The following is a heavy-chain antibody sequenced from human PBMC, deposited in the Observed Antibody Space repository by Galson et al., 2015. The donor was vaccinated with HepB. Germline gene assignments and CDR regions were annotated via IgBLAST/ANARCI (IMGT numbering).Heavy chain of an antibody. CDR1: GFTFGDYA. CDR3: TRDVRLTTSYYYYYGMDV. J-gene: IGHJ6*02. D-gene: IGHD3-9*01. V-gene: IGHV3-49*03. CDR2: IRSKAYGGTT. Sequence: SLRLSCAASGFTFGDYAMSWFRQAPGKGLEWVGFIRSKAYGGTTEYAASVKGRFTISRDDSKSIAYLQMNSLKTEDTAVYYCTRDVRLTTSYYYYYGMDVWGQGTTVTVSS.